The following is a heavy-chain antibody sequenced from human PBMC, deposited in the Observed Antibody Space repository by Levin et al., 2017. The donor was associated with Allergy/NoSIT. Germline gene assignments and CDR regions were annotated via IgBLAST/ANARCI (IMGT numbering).Heavy chain of an antibody. V-gene: IGHV4-39*01. D-gene: IGHD3-10*01. CDR1: GGSISSSSYY. CDR3: ARLPHGSGIPWFDP. J-gene: IGHJ5*02. Sequence: PSETLSLTCTVSGGSISSSSYYWGWIRQPPGTGLEWIGSIYYSGSTYYNPSLKSRVTISVDTSKNQFSLKLSSVTAADTAVYYCARLPHGSGIPWFDPWGQGTLVTVSS. CDR2: IYYSGST.